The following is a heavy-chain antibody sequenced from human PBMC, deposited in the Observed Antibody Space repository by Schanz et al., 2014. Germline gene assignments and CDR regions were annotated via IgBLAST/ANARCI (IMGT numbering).Heavy chain of an antibody. CDR3: AREEGYGYGPGAFDI. CDR2: ILYDGSKT. V-gene: IGHV3-30*03. Sequence: VQLVESGGGLVKPGGSLRLSCAASGFTFSSYSMNWVRQAPGKGLEWVAVILYDGSKTYYADSVKGRFTISRDNSKNTLSLQMNSLRAEDTAVYYCAREEGYGYGPGAFDIWGQGTMVTVSS. J-gene: IGHJ3*02. CDR1: GFTFSSYS. D-gene: IGHD5-18*01.